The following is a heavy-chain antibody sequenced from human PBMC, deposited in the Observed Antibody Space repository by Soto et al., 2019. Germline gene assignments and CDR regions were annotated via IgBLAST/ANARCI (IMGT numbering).Heavy chain of an antibody. J-gene: IGHJ4*02. V-gene: IGHV4-59*01. CDR1: GGSLSGYF. CDR2: IYYSGST. Sequence: SETLSLTCTVSGGSLSGYFWSWIRQPPGKGLEWIGYIYYSGSTNYTPSLKSRVTMSVGTSKNQISLKLRSVTAADTAVYYCEREMSSTGYSPLDNWGQGTVATVSS. CDR3: EREMSSTGYSPLDN. D-gene: IGHD3-9*01.